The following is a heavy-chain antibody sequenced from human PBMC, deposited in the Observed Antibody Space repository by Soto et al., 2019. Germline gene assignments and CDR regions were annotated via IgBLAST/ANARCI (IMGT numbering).Heavy chain of an antibody. V-gene: IGHV3-33*01. J-gene: IGHJ4*02. Sequence: GGSLRLSCAASGFTFSSYGMHWVRQAPGKGLEWVAVIWYDGSNKYYADSVKGRFTISRDNSKNTLYLQMNSLRAEDTAVYYCVRGKSVVPYYYDSSGYSGFDYWGQGTLVTVSS. D-gene: IGHD3-22*01. CDR1: GFTFSSYG. CDR2: IWYDGSNK. CDR3: VRGKSVVPYYYDSSGYSGFDY.